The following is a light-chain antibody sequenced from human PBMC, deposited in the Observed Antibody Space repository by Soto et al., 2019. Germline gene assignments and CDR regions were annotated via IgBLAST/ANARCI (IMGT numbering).Light chain of an antibody. V-gene: IGLV2-14*03. CDR2: DVS. J-gene: IGLJ2*01. CDR1: SSDIGRYNY. Sequence: QSALTQPASVSGTPGQSTTVSCIGTSSDIGRYNYVSWYQQHPGRAPKLIIRDVSSRPSGVPTRFSGSKSGNSASLTISGLQVEDEAYYFCSSYASSNAQLFGGGTKVTVL. CDR3: SSYASSNAQL.